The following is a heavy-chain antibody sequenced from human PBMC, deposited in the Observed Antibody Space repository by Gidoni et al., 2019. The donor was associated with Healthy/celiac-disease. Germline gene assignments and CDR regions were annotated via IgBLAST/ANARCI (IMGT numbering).Heavy chain of an antibody. J-gene: IGHJ6*02. V-gene: IGHV1-69*04. D-gene: IGHD5-18*01. CDR2: IIPILGIA. CDR3: ARDTLSGYSYGKDYYYYGMDV. CDR1: GGTFSSYA. Sequence: QVQLVQSGAEVKKPGSSVKVSCKASGGTFSSYAISWVRQAPGQGLEWMGRIIPILGIANYAQKFQGRVTITADKSTSTAYMELSSLRSEDTAVYYCARDTLSGYSYGKDYYYYGMDVWGQGTTVTVSS.